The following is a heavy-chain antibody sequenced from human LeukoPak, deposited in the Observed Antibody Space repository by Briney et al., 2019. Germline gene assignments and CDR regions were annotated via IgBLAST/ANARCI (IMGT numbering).Heavy chain of an antibody. CDR1: GGSLSSNTYY. J-gene: IGHJ4*02. D-gene: IGHD3-22*01. Sequence: SETLSLTRTVSGGSLSSNTYYWGWIRQAPGKGLEWIGSMYYSGSTYYNQSLKSRVTISVDTSKNQFSLKLTSVTAADTAVYYCARHYYDTSGYYPWYFDYWGQGTLVTVSS. CDR3: ARHYYDTSGYYPWYFDY. CDR2: MYYSGST. V-gene: IGHV4-39*01.